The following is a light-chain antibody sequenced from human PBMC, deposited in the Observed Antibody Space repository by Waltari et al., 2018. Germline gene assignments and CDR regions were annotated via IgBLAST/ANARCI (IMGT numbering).Light chain of an antibody. CDR1: QSLRRTW. V-gene: IGKV3-20*01. CDR3: QQYESSVMYT. Sequence: VLTQSPGTLSLSPGERATLPCRASQSLRRTWLVGYQQKSGQAPRLLIDGGSSRAAGIPDRFSGSGSGTDFTLTISRLEPEDSALYYCQQYESSVMYTFGQGTKVEIK. CDR2: GGS. J-gene: IGKJ2*01.